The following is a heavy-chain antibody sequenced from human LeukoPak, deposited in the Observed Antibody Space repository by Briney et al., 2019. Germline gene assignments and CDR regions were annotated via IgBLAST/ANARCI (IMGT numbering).Heavy chain of an antibody. Sequence: ASVKVSCKASGYTFTSYGISWVRQAPGQGREWMGWISAYNGNTNYAQKLQGRVTMTTDTSTSTAYMELRSLRSDDTAVYYCARCKRWGSYKANDAFDIWGQGTMVTVSS. D-gene: IGHD1-26*01. CDR3: ARCKRWGSYKANDAFDI. CDR2: ISAYNGNT. CDR1: GYTFTSYG. V-gene: IGHV1-18*01. J-gene: IGHJ3*02.